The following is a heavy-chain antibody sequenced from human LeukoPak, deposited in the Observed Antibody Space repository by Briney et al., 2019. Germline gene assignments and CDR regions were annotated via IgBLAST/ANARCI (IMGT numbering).Heavy chain of an antibody. CDR2: ITNTGRST. J-gene: IGHJ4*02. Sequence: AGSLRLSCEASGFSLSSYFMSWIRQAPGKGLEWVSYITNTGRSTNYADAVKGRFTISRDNAKQSVYLEMTDLRAEDTAVYYCAREASGNYHVFDSWGQGTLVTVSS. CDR3: AREASGNYHVFDS. D-gene: IGHD6-19*01. CDR1: GFSLSSYF. V-gene: IGHV3-11*04.